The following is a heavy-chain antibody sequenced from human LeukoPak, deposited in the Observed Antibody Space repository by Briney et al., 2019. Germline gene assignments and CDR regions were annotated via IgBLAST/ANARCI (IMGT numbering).Heavy chain of an antibody. J-gene: IGHJ4*02. CDR2: ISSSGRAI. V-gene: IGHV3-48*03. D-gene: IGHD4-23*01. CDR1: GFTFSSYE. Sequence: GGSLRLSCAGSGFTFSSYEMNWVRQAPGKGLEWVSYISSSGRAIYYAASVKGRFTVSRDNAKNSLYLQMNSLRAEDTAVYYCARCPRWAHFDYWGQGTLVTVSS. CDR3: ARCPRWAHFDY.